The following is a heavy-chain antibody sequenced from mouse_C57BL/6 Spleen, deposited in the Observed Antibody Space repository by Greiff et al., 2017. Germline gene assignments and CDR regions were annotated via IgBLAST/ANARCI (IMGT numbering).Heavy chain of an antibody. CDR3: ARMRYYGSFYYYAMDY. D-gene: IGHD1-1*01. CDR1: GFNIKNTY. CDR2: IDPANGNT. Sequence: VHVKQSVAELVRPGASVKLSCTASGFNIKNTYMHWVKQRPEQGLEWIGRIDPANGNTKYAPKFQGKATITADTSSNTAYLQLSSLTSEDTAIYYCARMRYYGSFYYYAMDYWGQGTSVTVSS. V-gene: IGHV14-3*01. J-gene: IGHJ4*01.